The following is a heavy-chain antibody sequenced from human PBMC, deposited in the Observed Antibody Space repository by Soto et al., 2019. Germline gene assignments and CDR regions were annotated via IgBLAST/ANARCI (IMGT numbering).Heavy chain of an antibody. Sequence: PSETLSLTCTVSGGSISSYYWSWIRQPPGKGLEWIGYIYYSGSTNYNPSLKSRVTISVDTSKNQFSLKLSSVTAADTAVYYCARRVGYCSGGSCFTYYFDYWGQGTLVTVSS. D-gene: IGHD2-15*01. CDR2: IYYSGST. CDR1: GGSISSYY. CDR3: ARRVGYCSGGSCFTYYFDY. V-gene: IGHV4-59*08. J-gene: IGHJ4*02.